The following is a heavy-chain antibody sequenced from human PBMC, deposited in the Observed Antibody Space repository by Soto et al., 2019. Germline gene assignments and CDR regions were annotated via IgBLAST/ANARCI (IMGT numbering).Heavy chain of an antibody. CDR3: AKGLRLIDY. D-gene: IGHD3-3*01. CDR2: ISGSGGST. J-gene: IGHJ4*02. CDR1: GFSFSDYY. V-gene: IGHV3-23*04. Sequence: EVKLVESGGGLVQPGGSLRLSCAASGFSFSDYYMDWVRQAPGKGLEWVSAISGSGGSTYYADSVKGRFTISRDNSKNTLYLQMNSLRAEDTAVYYCAKGLRLIDYWGQGTLVTVSS.